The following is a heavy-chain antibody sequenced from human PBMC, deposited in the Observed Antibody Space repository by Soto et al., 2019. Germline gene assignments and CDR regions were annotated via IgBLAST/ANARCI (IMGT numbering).Heavy chain of an antibody. Sequence: PSETLSLTCTVSGGSISSGDYYWSWIRQPPGKGLEWIGYTYYSGSTYYNPSLKSRVTISVDTSKNQFSLKLSSVTAADTAVYYCAREITMVRGAPNWSDPWGQGTLVTVSS. CDR3: AREITMVRGAPNWSDP. V-gene: IGHV4-30-4*01. J-gene: IGHJ5*02. CDR1: GGSISSGDYY. D-gene: IGHD3-10*01. CDR2: TYYSGST.